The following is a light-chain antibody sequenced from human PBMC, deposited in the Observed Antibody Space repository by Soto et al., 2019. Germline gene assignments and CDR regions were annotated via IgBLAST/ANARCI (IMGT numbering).Light chain of an antibody. CDR2: GAS. CDR3: QQYGRSPPYT. Sequence: EIVLTQSPGTLSLSPGERATLSCRASQSVSSSYLAWYQQKPGQAPRLLIYGASSRATGIPDRFSGSGSGTDFTLTISGLEPEDFAVYFCQQYGRSPPYTFGQGTKVEI. CDR1: QSVSSSY. V-gene: IGKV3-20*01. J-gene: IGKJ2*01.